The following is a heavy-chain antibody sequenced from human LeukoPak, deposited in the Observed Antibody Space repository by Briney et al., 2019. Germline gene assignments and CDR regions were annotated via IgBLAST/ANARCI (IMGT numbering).Heavy chain of an antibody. Sequence: GGSLRLSCAASGFTFSDYYMSWIRQAPGKGLEWVSYISSSGSTLYYADSVKGRITISRDNAKNSLYLQMNSLRAEDTAVYYCARRRYNWNAIDHWGQGTLVTVSS. CDR1: GFTFSDYY. CDR3: ARRRYNWNAIDH. CDR2: ISSSGSTL. J-gene: IGHJ4*02. V-gene: IGHV3-11*01. D-gene: IGHD1-20*01.